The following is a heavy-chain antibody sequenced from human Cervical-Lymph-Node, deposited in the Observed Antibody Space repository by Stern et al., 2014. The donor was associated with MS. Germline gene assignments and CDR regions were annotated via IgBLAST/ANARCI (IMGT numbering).Heavy chain of an antibody. V-gene: IGHV1-69*01. Sequence: VQLEESGAEVKKPGSSVKVSCKASGGTFSSYAISWVRQAPGQGLEWMGGIIPIFGTANYAQKFQGRVTITADESTSTAYMELSSLRSEDTAVYYCARDLRLAAAGYYFDYWGQGTLVTVSS. D-gene: IGHD6-13*01. J-gene: IGHJ4*02. CDR1: GGTFSSYA. CDR3: ARDLRLAAAGYYFDY. CDR2: IIPIFGTA.